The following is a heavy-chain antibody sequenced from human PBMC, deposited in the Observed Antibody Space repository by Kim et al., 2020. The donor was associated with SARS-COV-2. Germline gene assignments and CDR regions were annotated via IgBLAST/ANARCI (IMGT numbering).Heavy chain of an antibody. D-gene: IGHD6-19*01. V-gene: IGHV1-3*01. Sequence: ASVKVSCKASGYTFTSYAMHWVRQAPGQRLEWMGWINAGNGNTKYSQKFQGRVTITRDTSASTAYMELSSLRSEDTAVYYCAREERIAVAEAYYYGMDVWGQGTTVTVSS. CDR1: GYTFTSYA. CDR2: INAGNGNT. J-gene: IGHJ6*02. CDR3: AREERIAVAEAYYYGMDV.